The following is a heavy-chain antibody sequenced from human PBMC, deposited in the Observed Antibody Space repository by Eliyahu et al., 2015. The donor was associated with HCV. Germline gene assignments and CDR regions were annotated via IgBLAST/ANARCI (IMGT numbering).Heavy chain of an antibody. J-gene: IGHJ4*02. CDR1: GFTFRNAW. V-gene: IGHV3-15*01. CDR3: TREPHFDY. Sequence: EVQLVESGGGLVKPGGSLRLSCAASGFTFRNAWMSWVRQAPGKGLEWVGRIKSEAAGGTTDFAAPVKGRFTISRDDSKNTLYLQMNSLRAEDTALYFCTREPHFDYWGQGILVTVSS. CDR2: IKSEAAGGTT.